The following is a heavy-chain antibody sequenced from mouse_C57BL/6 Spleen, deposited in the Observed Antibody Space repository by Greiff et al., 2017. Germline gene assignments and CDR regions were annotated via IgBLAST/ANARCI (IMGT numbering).Heavy chain of an antibody. J-gene: IGHJ4*01. Sequence: QVQLKESGAELVKPGASVKISCKASGYAFSSYWMNWVKQRPGKGLEWIGQIYPGDGDTTYNGKFKGKATLTADKSSSTAYMQLSSLTSEDSAVYVCARSWGAVVGAMDYWGQGTSVTVSS. CDR3: ARSWGAVVGAMDY. D-gene: IGHD1-1*01. CDR2: IYPGDGDT. V-gene: IGHV1-80*01. CDR1: GYAFSSYW.